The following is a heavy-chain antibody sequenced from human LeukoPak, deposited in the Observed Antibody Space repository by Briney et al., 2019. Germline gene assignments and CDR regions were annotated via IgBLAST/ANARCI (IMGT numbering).Heavy chain of an antibody. V-gene: IGHV3-7*01. CDR1: GFTFSNYW. CDR2: IKQDESEI. J-gene: IGHJ3*02. Sequence: PGGSLRLSCAASGFTFSNYWMSWVRQSPGKGLEWVAKIKQDESEIYYVDSVKGRFTISRDNAKNSLYLQMNSLRAEDTAVYYCAGVNPPRRAFDIWGQGTMVTVSS. CDR3: AGVNPPRRAFDI.